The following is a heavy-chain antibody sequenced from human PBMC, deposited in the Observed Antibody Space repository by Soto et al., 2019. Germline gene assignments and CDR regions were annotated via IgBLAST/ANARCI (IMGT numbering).Heavy chain of an antibody. CDR2: ISYDGSNE. D-gene: IGHD5-18*01. Sequence: PGGSLRLSCAASGFTFSMNTMHWVRHAPGKGLEWVALISYDGSNEYQADSVKGRFTISRDNSKNTLYLHMNSLRAEDTAVYYCASRSVPGYSYGEGFDYWGQGTLVTVSS. CDR1: GFTFSMNT. V-gene: IGHV3-30-3*01. J-gene: IGHJ4*02. CDR3: ASRSVPGYSYGEGFDY.